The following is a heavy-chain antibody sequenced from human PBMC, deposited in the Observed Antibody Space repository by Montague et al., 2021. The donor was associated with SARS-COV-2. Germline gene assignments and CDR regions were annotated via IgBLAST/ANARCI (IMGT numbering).Heavy chain of an antibody. CDR1: GASVRTYY. J-gene: IGHJ6*02. CDR2: LYTSGST. D-gene: IGHD5-12*01. Sequence: SETLSLTCTVSGASVRTYYWSWIRQSAGKKLERMGRLYTSGSTYYNPSFKSRVTMSLGTSKNLFSLNLSSMTAADTAVYYCARDGADYSFAYYHEMDVWGQGIAVTVSS. CDR3: ARDGADYSFAYYHEMDV. V-gene: IGHV4-4*07.